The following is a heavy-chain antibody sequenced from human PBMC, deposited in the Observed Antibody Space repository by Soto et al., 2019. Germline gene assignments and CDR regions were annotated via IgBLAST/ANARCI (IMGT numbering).Heavy chain of an antibody. CDR2: IYYSGST. D-gene: IGHD3-22*01. Sequence: SETLSLTCTVSGGSISSSSYYWGWIRQPPGKGLEWIGSIYYSGSTYYNPSLKSRVTISVDTSKNQFSLKRSSVTAADTAVYYCARALAATYYYDSSGYNFDYWGQGTLVTVSS. J-gene: IGHJ4*02. V-gene: IGHV4-39*01. CDR3: ARALAATYYYDSSGYNFDY. CDR1: GGSISSSSYY.